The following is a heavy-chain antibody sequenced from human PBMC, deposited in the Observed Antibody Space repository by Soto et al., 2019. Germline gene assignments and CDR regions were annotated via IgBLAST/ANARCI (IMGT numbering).Heavy chain of an antibody. J-gene: IGHJ5*02. D-gene: IGHD2-8*01. CDR1: GYTFSSYG. CDR2: ISTYSDNT. CDR3: ARNGNWFDP. Sequence: QVQLLQSGAEVKQPGASVKVSCKASGYTFSSYGISWVRQAPGQGLEWMGWISTYSDNTNYAERFQGRVTMTTDTSTGTAYMELRSLRSDATAVYYCARNGNWFDPWGQGTLVTVSS. V-gene: IGHV1-18*01.